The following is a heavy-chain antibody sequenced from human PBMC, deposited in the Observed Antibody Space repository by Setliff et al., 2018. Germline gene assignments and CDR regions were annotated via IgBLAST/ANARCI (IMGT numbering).Heavy chain of an antibody. CDR2: IYSSGSA. Sequence: TLSLTCTVSGGFIISGDYYWSWIRQPPGKGLEWIGYIYSSGSAHYNPSLKSRVSISVDTSKNQFSLKLSSVTAADTAVYYCARESRYYYDNLGTLDYWGQGTLVTVSS. J-gene: IGHJ4*02. CDR3: ARESRYYYDNLGTLDY. V-gene: IGHV4-30-4*08. D-gene: IGHD3-22*01. CDR1: GGFIISGDYY.